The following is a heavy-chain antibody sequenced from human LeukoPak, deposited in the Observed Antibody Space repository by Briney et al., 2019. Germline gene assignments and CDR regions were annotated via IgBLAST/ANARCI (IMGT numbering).Heavy chain of an antibody. CDR3: ASGDDYVWGSYGFDY. V-gene: IGHV4-59*11. CDR1: GGSISSHY. CDR2: IYYSGST. Sequence: PSETLSLTCTVPGGSISSHYWSWIRQPPGKGLEWIGYIYYSGSTNYNPSLKSRVTISVDTSKNQFSLKLSSVTAADTAVYYCASGDDYVWGSYGFDYWGQGTLVTVSS. J-gene: IGHJ4*02. D-gene: IGHD3-16*01.